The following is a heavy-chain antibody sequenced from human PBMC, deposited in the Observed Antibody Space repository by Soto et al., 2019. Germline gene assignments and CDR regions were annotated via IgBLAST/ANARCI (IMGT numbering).Heavy chain of an antibody. CDR3: AREKSDLELFNWLDP. V-gene: IGHV5-10-1*01. D-gene: IGHD1-7*01. J-gene: IGHJ5*02. CDR2: IDPRDSYT. CDR1: GYSFTTYW. Sequence: ESLKISCEASGYSFTTYWISWVRQMPGKGLEWMGAIDPRDSYTKYSPSFQGHVTISVDKSISTAYLQWNNLKASDTAIYYCAREKSDLELFNWLDPWGQATLVTVSS.